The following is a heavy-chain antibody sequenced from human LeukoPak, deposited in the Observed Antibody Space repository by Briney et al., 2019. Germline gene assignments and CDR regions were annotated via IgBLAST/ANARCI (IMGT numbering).Heavy chain of an antibody. CDR2: IYHRGLT. V-gene: IGHV4-4*02. J-gene: IGHJ2*01. Sequence: SGTLSLTCTVSGDSITSTNWWNWVRQSPGKGLEWIGEIYHRGLTNYNPSLESRVSISLDKSKNQFSLTLNSVTAADTAVYYCARGIPSVAAGTGWYFDLWGRGTLVTVSS. CDR3: ARGIPSVAAGTGWYFDL. D-gene: IGHD6-13*01. CDR1: GDSITSTNW.